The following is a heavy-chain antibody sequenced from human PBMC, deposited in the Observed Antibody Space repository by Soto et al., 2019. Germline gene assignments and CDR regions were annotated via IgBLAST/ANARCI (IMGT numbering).Heavy chain of an antibody. V-gene: IGHV3-30-3*01. Sequence: QVQLVESGGGVVQPGRSLRLSCAASGFTFSSYAMHWVRQAPGKGLEWVAVISYDGSNKYYADSGKGRFTISRDNSKNTLYLQMNSLRAEDTAVYYCARDKSPYSSGWHNRHFDYWGQGTLVTVSS. D-gene: IGHD6-19*01. J-gene: IGHJ4*02. CDR2: ISYDGSNK. CDR1: GFTFSSYA. CDR3: ARDKSPYSSGWHNRHFDY.